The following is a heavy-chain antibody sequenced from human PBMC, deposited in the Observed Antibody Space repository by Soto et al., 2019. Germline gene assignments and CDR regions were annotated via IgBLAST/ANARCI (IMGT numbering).Heavy chain of an antibody. V-gene: IGHV1-69*06. CDR3: ARESSIVVVPAAWKNYYYGMDV. J-gene: IGHJ6*02. CDR1: GGTFSSYA. CDR2: IIPIFGTA. D-gene: IGHD2-2*01. Sequence: ASVKVSCKASGGTFSSYAISWVRQAPGQGLEWMGGIIPIFGTANYAQKFQGRVTITADKSTSTAYMELSSLRSEDTAVYYCARESSIVVVPAAWKNYYYGMDVWGQGTTVTVSS.